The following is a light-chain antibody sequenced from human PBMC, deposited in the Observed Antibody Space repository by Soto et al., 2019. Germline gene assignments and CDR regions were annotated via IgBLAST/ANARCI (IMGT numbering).Light chain of an antibody. CDR1: QSVSSY. V-gene: IGKV3-11*01. J-gene: IGKJ2*02. Sequence: EIVLTQSPATLSLSPGVRATLSCRASQSVSSYLAWYQQKPGQAPRLLIYDASNRATGIPARFSGSGSGTDFTLTISSLEPEDFAVYYCQQRSNWPGTFGQGTKLEIK. CDR3: QQRSNWPGT. CDR2: DAS.